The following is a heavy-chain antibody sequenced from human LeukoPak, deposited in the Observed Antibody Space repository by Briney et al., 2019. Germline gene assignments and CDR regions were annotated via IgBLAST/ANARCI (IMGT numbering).Heavy chain of an antibody. CDR1: GFTFSSYG. Sequence: GGSLRLSCAASGFTFSSYGIHWVRQAPGKGLEWVAFIQYDGSHEYYADSVKGRFTISRDNSKNTLYLQMNSLRAEDTAVYYCARIASAATYFQHWGQGTLVTVSS. V-gene: IGHV3-30*02. CDR3: ARIASAATYFQH. D-gene: IGHD2-15*01. J-gene: IGHJ1*01. CDR2: IQYDGSHE.